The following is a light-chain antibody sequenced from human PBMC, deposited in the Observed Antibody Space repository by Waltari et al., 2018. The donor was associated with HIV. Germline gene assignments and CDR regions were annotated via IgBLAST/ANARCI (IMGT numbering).Light chain of an antibody. Sequence: QPPSASGSPGQSVTMSCTGTSSDIGGYNYVSWYQQHPGKAPKLIMTEVTKRPSGVPDRFSGSKSGNTASLTVSGLQAEDEAHYYCSSYAPTNKFYVLFGGGTTLTVL. CDR3: SSYAPTNKFYVL. CDR1: SSDIGGYNY. J-gene: IGLJ2*01. CDR2: EVT. V-gene: IGLV2-8*01.